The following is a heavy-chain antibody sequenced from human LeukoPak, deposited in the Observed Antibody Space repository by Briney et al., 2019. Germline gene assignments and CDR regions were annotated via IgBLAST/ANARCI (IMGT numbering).Heavy chain of an antibody. J-gene: IGHJ2*01. V-gene: IGHV3-21*01. CDR1: GFTFSSYS. Sequence: GGSLRLSCAASGFTFSSYSMNWVRQAPGKGLEWVSSISSSSSYIYYADSVKGRFTISRDNAKNPLYLQMNSLRAEDTAVYYCARDGDYVNYWYFDLWGRGTLVTVSS. CDR3: ARDGDYVNYWYFDL. CDR2: ISSSSSYI. D-gene: IGHD4-17*01.